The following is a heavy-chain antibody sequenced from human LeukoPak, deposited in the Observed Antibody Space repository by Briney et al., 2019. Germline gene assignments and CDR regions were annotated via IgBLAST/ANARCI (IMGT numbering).Heavy chain of an antibody. V-gene: IGHV4-61*01. Sequence: SETLSLTCTVSGDSVTRGNYFWRWIRQPPGKGLEWIGYMYYSGSVSYNPSLKSRVTISVDTSKNHVSLNLSSVTAADTAVYYCARFLWSGSYYFPYWGQGTLVTVSS. CDR3: ARFLWSGSYYFPY. J-gene: IGHJ4*02. D-gene: IGHD3-3*01. CDR2: MYYSGSV. CDR1: GDSVTRGNYF.